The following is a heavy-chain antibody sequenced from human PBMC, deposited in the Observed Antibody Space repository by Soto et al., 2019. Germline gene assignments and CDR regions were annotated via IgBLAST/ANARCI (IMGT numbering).Heavy chain of an antibody. CDR2: IYYSGST. D-gene: IGHD2-21*02. CDR1: GGSISSYY. CDR3: ARGRYCGGDCYSGASYYFDY. V-gene: IGHV4-59*01. J-gene: IGHJ4*02. Sequence: SETLSLTXTVSGGSISSYYWSWIRQPPGKGLEWIGYIYYSGSTNYNPSLKSRVTISVDTSKNQFSLKLSSVTAADTAVYYCARGRYCGGDCYSGASYYFDYWGQGTLVTVSS.